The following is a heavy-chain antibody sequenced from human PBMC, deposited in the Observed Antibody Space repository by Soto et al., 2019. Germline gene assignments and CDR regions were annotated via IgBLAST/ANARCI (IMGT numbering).Heavy chain of an antibody. Sequence: QVQLQESGPGLVKSSGTLSLKTSGPLSLTCAVSCVSIDSGYWWGWVRQHPGKDLEWLGDLSHGGSTNYNPSLKSRVTIFLDKSRNQLSLSLRFMSAADTATYYWERSFGWYAVESWGQGILVSVSA. V-gene: IGHV4-4*02. CDR3: ERSFGWYAVES. CDR2: LSHGGST. J-gene: IGHJ1*01. CDR1: CVSIDSGYW. D-gene: IGHD6-19*01.